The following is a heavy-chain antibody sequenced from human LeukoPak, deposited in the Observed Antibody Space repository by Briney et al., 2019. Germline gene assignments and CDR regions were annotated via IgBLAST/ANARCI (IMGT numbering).Heavy chain of an antibody. Sequence: PSETLSLTCAVSGGSLSSTYNYWAWIRQPPGKGLEWIGYIYSSGSTNYNPSLKSRVTISVDTSKNQFSLKLSSVTAADTAVYYCARVDEGGYYYYGMDVWGQGTTVTVSS. D-gene: IGHD3-16*01. CDR1: GGSLSSTYNY. V-gene: IGHV4-61*01. CDR2: IYSSGST. CDR3: ARVDEGGYYYYGMDV. J-gene: IGHJ6*02.